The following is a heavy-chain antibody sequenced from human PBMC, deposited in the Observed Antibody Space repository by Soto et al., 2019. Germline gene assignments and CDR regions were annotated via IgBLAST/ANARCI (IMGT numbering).Heavy chain of an antibody. D-gene: IGHD6-13*01. CDR2: IYYSGST. V-gene: IGHV4-28*01. CDR3: ARTVRQQLATDAFDI. J-gene: IGHJ3*02. Sequence: SETLSLTCAVSGYSISSSNWWGRIRQPPGKGLEGIVYIYYSGSTYYNPSLKSRVTMSVDTSKNQFSRKLSSVTAVDTAVYYCARTVRQQLATDAFDIWGQGTMVTVSS. CDR1: GYSISSSNW.